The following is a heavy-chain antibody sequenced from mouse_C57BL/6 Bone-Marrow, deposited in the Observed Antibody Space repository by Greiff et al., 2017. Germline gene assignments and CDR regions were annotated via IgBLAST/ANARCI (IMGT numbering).Heavy chain of an antibody. Sequence: EVHLVESGGGLVKPGGSLKLSCAASGFTFSDYGMHWVRQAPEKGLEWVAYISSGSSTIYYADTVKGRFTISRDNAKNTLFLQMTSLRSEDTAMYYCARGWHWGQGTLVTVSA. CDR3: ARGWH. J-gene: IGHJ3*01. D-gene: IGHD2-3*01. V-gene: IGHV5-17*01. CDR1: GFTFSDYG. CDR2: ISSGSSTI.